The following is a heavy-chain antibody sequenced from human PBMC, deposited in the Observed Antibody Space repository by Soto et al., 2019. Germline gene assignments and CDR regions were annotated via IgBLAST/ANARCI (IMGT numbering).Heavy chain of an antibody. CDR1: GFTFSSYG. Sequence: GGSLRLSCAASGFTFSSYGMHWVRQAPGKGLEWVAVIWYDGSNKYYADSVKGRFTISRDNSKNTLYLQMNSLRAEDTAVYYCARDIDYDFWSGPDYWGQGTPVTVSS. CDR3: ARDIDYDFWSGPDY. D-gene: IGHD3-3*01. V-gene: IGHV3-33*01. J-gene: IGHJ4*02. CDR2: IWYDGSNK.